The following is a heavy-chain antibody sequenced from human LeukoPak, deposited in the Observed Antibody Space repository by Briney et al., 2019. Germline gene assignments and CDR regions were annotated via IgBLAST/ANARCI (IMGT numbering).Heavy chain of an antibody. CDR3: ARQWLASVP. J-gene: IGHJ4*02. Sequence: PGGSLRLSCAASGFTFSSYWMTWVRQAPGKGLEWVASIKQDGSEKDYVDSVKGRFTISRDNAKNSVYLQMNSLRAEDTAVYYCARQWLASVPWGQGTLVTVSS. CDR2: IKQDGSEK. CDR1: GFTFSSYW. D-gene: IGHD6-19*01. V-gene: IGHV3-7*01.